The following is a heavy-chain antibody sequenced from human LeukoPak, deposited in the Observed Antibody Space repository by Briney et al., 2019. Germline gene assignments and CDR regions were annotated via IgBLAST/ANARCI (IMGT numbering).Heavy chain of an antibody. CDR3: VRGKSSGSLDAFDL. J-gene: IGHJ3*01. CDR2: INYFGVT. D-gene: IGHD3-10*01. CDR1: GGSFRGYF. V-gene: IGHV4-34*01. Sequence: SSETLSLTCAVHGGSFRGYFWSWIRQPPEKVLEWIREINYFGVTHYNPSLKSRVSMSVDTSKNQFSLNLTSVTAADTALYYCVRGKSSGSLDAFDLWGQGAMVSVSS.